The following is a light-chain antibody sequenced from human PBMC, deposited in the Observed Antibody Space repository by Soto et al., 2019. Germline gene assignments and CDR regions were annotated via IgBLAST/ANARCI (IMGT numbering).Light chain of an antibody. J-gene: IGKJ4*01. V-gene: IGKV3D-15*01. CDR1: QSVDTK. CDR2: DAS. Sequence: EIVMTQSPATLSVSPGERAIFSCRASQSVDTKLAWYQQKLGQAPRLLIYDASTRATGLPARFSGSGSGTEFTLTISSLQSEDFAIYYCQQYYVWHTFGPGTKV. CDR3: QQYYVWHT.